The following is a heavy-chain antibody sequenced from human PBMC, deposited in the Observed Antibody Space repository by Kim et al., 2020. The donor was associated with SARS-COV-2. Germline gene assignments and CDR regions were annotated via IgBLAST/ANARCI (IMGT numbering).Heavy chain of an antibody. Sequence: GGSLRLSCAASGFTFDDYAMHWVRQAPGKGLEWVSGISWNSGSIGYADSVKGRFTISRDNAKNSLYLQMNSLRAEDTALYYCAKDNYYGSGSYYNPFFDYWGHGTLVTVSS. CDR3: AKDNYYGSGSYYNPFFDY. CDR2: ISWNSGSI. J-gene: IGHJ4*01. CDR1: GFTFDDYA. D-gene: IGHD3-10*01. V-gene: IGHV3-9*01.